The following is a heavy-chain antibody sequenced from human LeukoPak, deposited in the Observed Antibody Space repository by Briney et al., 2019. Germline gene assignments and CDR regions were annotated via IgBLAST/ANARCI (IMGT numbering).Heavy chain of an antibody. D-gene: IGHD6-13*01. CDR3: ARDLGSSWS. Sequence: SGGSLRLSCAASGFTFSSYAMHWVRQAPGKGLEWVAVISYDGSNKYYADSVKGRFTISRDNSKNTLYLQMNSLRAEDTAVYYCARDLGSSWSWGQGTLVTVSS. J-gene: IGHJ5*02. CDR2: ISYDGSNK. CDR1: GFTFSSYA. V-gene: IGHV3-30-3*01.